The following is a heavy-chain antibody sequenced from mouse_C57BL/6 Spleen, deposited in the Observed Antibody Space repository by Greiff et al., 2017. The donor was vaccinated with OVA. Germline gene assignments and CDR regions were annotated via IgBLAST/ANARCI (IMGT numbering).Heavy chain of an antibody. Sequence: QVQLQQSGAKLVRPGTSVKVSCKASGYAFTNYLIEWVKQRPGQGLEWIGVINPGSGGTNYNEKFKGKATLTADKSSSTAYMQLSSLTSEDSAVYFCARGAGDYAMDYWGQGTSVTVSS. CDR2: INPGSGGT. CDR1: GYAFTNYL. CDR3: ARGAGDYAMDY. J-gene: IGHJ4*01. V-gene: IGHV1-54*01.